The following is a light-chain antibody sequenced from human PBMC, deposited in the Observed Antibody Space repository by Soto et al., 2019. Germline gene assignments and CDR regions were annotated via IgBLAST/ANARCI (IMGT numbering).Light chain of an antibody. Sequence: EIVLTQSPGTLSLPPGESATLSCRASQSVSSSYLAWYQQKPGQAPRLLIYGASSRATGIPDRFSGSGSGTDFTLTISRLEPEDFAVYYCQQYGTSPELTFGGGTKVEIE. J-gene: IGKJ4*01. CDR2: GAS. CDR3: QQYGTSPELT. CDR1: QSVSSSY. V-gene: IGKV3-20*01.